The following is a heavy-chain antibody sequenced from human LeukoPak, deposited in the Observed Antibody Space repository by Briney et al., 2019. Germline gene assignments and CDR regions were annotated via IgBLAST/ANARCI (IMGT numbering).Heavy chain of an antibody. CDR1: GLTFSSYA. D-gene: IGHD5-18*01. CDR2: ISGSGGSI. CDR3: AKHGDTAMWLDY. Sequence: PGGSLRLSCVASGLTFSSYAMNWVRQAPGKGLEWVSGISGSGGSIYYADSVKGRFTISRDSSKNTLNLQMNSPRAEDTAVYYCAKHGDTAMWLDYWGQGTLVTVSS. J-gene: IGHJ4*02. V-gene: IGHV3-23*01.